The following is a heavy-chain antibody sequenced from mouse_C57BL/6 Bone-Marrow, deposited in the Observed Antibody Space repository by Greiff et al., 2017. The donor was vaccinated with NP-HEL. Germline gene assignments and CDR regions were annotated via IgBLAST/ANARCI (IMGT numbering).Heavy chain of an antibody. CDR1: GFNIKDYY. V-gene: IGHV14-2*01. J-gene: IGHJ1*03. Sequence: VQLQQSGAELVKPGASVKLSCTASGFNIKDYYMHWVKQRTEQGLEWIGRIDPEDGETKYAPKFQGKATITADPSSNTAYLQRSSLTSEDTAVYYCARSDYGSSFYWYFDVWGTGTTVTVSS. CDR2: IDPEDGET. D-gene: IGHD1-1*01. CDR3: ARSDYGSSFYWYFDV.